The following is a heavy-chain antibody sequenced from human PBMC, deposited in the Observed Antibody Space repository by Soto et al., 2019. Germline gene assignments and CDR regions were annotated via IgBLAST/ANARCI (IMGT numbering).Heavy chain of an antibody. CDR1: GYTFTGYY. V-gene: IGHV1-2*04. D-gene: IGHD2-15*01. CDR3: ARAEGLVAATEVGHYGMDV. CDR2: INPNSGGT. J-gene: IGHJ6*02. Sequence: ASVKVSCKASGYTFTGYYMHWVRQATGQGLEWMGWINPNSGGTNYAQKFQGWVTMTRDTSISTAYMELSRLRSDDTAVYYCARAEGLVAATEVGHYGMDVWGQGTTVTVSS.